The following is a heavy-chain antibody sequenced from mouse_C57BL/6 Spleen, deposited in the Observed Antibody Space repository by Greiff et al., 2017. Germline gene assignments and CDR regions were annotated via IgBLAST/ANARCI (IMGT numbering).Heavy chain of an antibody. Sequence: QVHVKQSGPELVKPGASVKLSCKASGYTFTSYDINWVKQRPGQGLEWIGWINPRDGSTKYNEKFKGKATLTVDKSSSTAYMELHSLTSEDSAVYVCASDGDYDVSYWGQGTLVTVAA. D-gene: IGHD2-4*01. CDR1: GYTFTSYD. V-gene: IGHV1-85*01. CDR3: ASDGDYDVSY. J-gene: IGHJ3*01. CDR2: INPRDGST.